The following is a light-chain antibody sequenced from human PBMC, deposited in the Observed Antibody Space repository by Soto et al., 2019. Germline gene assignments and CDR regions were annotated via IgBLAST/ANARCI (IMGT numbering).Light chain of an antibody. CDR3: QQYISDPRT. V-gene: IGKV1-16*02. CDR2: AAS. J-gene: IGKJ1*01. CDR1: QDISNS. Sequence: DIQMTQSPSSLSASVGARVTITCRASQDISNSLAWFQQKPGKAPKSLIYAASTFQSGVPSKFSGRGSGTDFTPTISSLQPEDFATYYCQQYISDPRTFGQGTKVEIK.